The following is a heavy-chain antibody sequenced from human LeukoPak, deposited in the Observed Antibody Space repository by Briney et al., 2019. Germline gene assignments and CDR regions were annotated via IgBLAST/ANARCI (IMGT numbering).Heavy chain of an antibody. J-gene: IGHJ4*02. CDR3: ATDTQQLVLVY. CDR2: FDPEDGET. D-gene: IGHD6-13*01. Sequence: GASVKVSCKVSGYTLTELSMHWVRQAPGKGLEWMGGFDPEDGETIYAQTLQGRVTMTEDTSTDTAYIDLSSLRSEDTAVYYCATDTQQLVLVYWGQGTLVTVSS. V-gene: IGHV1-24*01. CDR1: GYTLTELS.